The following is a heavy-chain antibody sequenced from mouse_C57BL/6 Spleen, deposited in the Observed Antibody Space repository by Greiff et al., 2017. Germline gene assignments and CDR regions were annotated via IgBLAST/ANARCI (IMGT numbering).Heavy chain of an antibody. V-gene: IGHV1-77*01. D-gene: IGHD2-1*01. CDR3: ARKEGKGHYAMDY. J-gene: IGHJ4*01. CDR2: IGPGSGST. Sequence: VQLQQSGAELVKPGASVKISCKASGYTFTDYYINWVKQRPGQGLEWIGKIGPGSGSTYYNEKFKGKTTLTADKSSSTAYMQLSSLTSEDSAVYFCARKEGKGHYAMDYWGQGTSVTVSS. CDR1: GYTFTDYY.